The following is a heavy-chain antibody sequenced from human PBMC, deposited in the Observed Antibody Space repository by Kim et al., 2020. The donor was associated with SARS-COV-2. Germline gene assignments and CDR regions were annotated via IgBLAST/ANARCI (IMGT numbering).Heavy chain of an antibody. V-gene: IGHV4-34*01. CDR1: GGSFSGYY. J-gene: IGHJ5*02. D-gene: IGHD3-3*01. CDR3: ARFARPLRFHQGNANWFDP. Sequence: SETLSLTCAVYGGSFSGYYWSWIRQPPGKGLEWIGEINHSGSTNYNPSLKSRVTISVDTSKNQFSLKLSSVTAADTAVYYCARFARPLRFHQGNANWFDP. CDR2: INHSGST.